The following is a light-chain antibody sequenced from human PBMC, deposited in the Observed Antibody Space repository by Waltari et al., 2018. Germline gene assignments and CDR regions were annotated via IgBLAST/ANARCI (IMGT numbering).Light chain of an antibody. CDR3: NSYASNSNGL. J-gene: IGLJ2*01. CDR1: SSDVGRYNY. Sequence: QSALTQPASVSGSPGQSLTISCTGPSSDVGRYNYVSWYQQHPGKAPKLLIYDVSNRPSGVPSRFSGSKSGNTASLTISGLQAADEAHYYCNSYASNSNGLFGGGAKLTIL. V-gene: IGLV2-14*03. CDR2: DVS.